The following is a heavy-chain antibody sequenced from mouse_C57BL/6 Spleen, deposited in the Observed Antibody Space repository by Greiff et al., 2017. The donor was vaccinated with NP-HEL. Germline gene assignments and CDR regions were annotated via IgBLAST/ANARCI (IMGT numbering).Heavy chain of an antibody. CDR2: ISSGSSAI. D-gene: IGHD1-1*01. CDR3: ARPTVVDYCYFDV. J-gene: IGHJ1*03. CDR1: GFTFSDYG. V-gene: IGHV5-17*01. Sequence: EVMLVEPGGGLVKPGGSLKLSCAASGFTFSDYGMHWVRQAPEKGLEWVAYISSGSSAIYYADTVKGRFTIARDNAKNALFLQMTSLRSEDTAMYYCARPTVVDYCYFDVWGTGTTVTVSS.